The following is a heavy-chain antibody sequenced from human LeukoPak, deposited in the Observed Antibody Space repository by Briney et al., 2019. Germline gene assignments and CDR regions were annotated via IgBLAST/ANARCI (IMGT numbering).Heavy chain of an antibody. CDR3: ARGGIFDY. Sequence: PSETLSLTCTVSGYSISSGYYWGWIRQPPGKGLEWIGSIYHSGSTYYNPSLKSRVTISVDTSKNQFSLKLSSVTAADTAVYYCARGGIFDYWGQGTLVTVSS. V-gene: IGHV4-38-2*02. CDR1: GYSISSGYY. J-gene: IGHJ4*02. CDR2: IYHSGST.